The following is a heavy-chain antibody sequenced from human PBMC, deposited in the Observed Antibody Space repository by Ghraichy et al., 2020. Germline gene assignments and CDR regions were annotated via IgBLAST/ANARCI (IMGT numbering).Heavy chain of an antibody. CDR2: ISAYNGNT. Sequence: ASVKVSCKASGYTFTSYGISWVRQAPGQGLEWMGWISAYNGNTNYAQKLQGRVTMTTDTSTSTAYMELRSLRSDDTAVYYCARDSPSLMLDPMVRGLAMVGMDVWGQGTTVTVSS. CDR1: GYTFTSYG. V-gene: IGHV1-18*01. J-gene: IGHJ6*02. D-gene: IGHD3-10*01. CDR3: ARDSPSLMLDPMVRGLAMVGMDV.